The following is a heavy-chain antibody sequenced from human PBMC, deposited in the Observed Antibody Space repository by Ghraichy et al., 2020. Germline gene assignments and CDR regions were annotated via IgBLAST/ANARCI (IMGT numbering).Heavy chain of an antibody. CDR1: GFTFSSYS. V-gene: IGHV3-21*01. CDR3: ARLNAEGFDY. D-gene: IGHD2-2*01. Sequence: LSLTCAASGFTFSSYSMNWVRQAPGKGLEWVSSISSSSSYIYYADSVKGRFTISRDNAKNSLYLQMNSLRAEDTAVYYCARLNAEGFDYWGQGTLVTVSS. CDR2: ISSSSSYI. J-gene: IGHJ4*02.